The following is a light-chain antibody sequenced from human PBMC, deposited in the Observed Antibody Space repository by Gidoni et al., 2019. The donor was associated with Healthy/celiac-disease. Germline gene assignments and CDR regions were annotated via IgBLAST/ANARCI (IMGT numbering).Light chain of an antibody. CDR1: QGISSY. Sequence: IRMSQSPSSFSASTGDRVTITFRASQGISSYLAWYQQKPGKAPKLLIYAASTLQSGVPSRFSGSGSGTDFTLTISCLQSEDFATYDCQQYYSDPFTFGPGTKVEIK. CDR2: AAS. CDR3: QQYYSDPFT. V-gene: IGKV1-8*01. J-gene: IGKJ3*01.